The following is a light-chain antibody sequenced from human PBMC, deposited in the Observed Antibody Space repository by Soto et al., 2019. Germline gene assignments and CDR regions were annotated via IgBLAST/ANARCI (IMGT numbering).Light chain of an antibody. CDR3: SLSFGGTVV. Sequence: QAVVTQEPSMTVSPGGTVTLTCGSSTGGVTSGHWPYWFQQKAGQAPRTLIYDATNKHAWTPARFSGSLLGGKAALTRSGAQPEDEAEYYCSLSFGGTVVFGGGTKLTVL. CDR1: TGGVTSGHW. V-gene: IGLV7-46*01. J-gene: IGLJ2*01. CDR2: DAT.